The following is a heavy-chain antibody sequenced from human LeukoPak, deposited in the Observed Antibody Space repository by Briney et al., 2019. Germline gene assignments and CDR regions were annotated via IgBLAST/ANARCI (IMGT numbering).Heavy chain of an antibody. CDR3: ARDVYWNSEYGAFDI. D-gene: IGHD1-7*01. CDR2: IKQDGSEK. J-gene: IGHJ3*02. CDR1: GFTFSSYW. V-gene: IGHV3-7*01. Sequence: GGSLRLSCAASGFTFSSYWMSWVRQAPGKGLEWVANIKQDGSEKYYVDSVKGRFTISRDNAKNSLYLQMNSLRAEDTAVYYCARDVYWNSEYGAFDIWGQGTMVTVSS.